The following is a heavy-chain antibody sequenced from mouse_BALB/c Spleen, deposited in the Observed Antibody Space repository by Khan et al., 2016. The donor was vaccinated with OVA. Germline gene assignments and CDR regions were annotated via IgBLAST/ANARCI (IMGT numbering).Heavy chain of an antibody. CDR2: IWGDGST. J-gene: IGHJ4*01. CDR1: GFSLTGYG. CDR3: ARAYYGNYREAMDY. V-gene: IGHV2-6-7*01. D-gene: IGHD2-10*01. Sequence: VELVESGPGLVAPSQSLSITCTVSGFSLTGYGVNWVRQPPGKGLEWLGMIWGDGSTDYNSALKSRLSISKDNSKSQVFLKMHSLQTDDTARYYCARAYYGNYREAMDYWGQGTLVTVSS.